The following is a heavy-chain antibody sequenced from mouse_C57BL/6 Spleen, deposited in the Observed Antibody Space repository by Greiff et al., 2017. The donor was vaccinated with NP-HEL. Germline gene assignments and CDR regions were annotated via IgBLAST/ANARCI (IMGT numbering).Heavy chain of an antibody. Sequence: EVKLVESGGGLVKPGGSLKLSCAASGFTFSDYGMHWVRQAPEKGLEWVAYISSGSSTIYYADTVKGRFTISRDNAKNTLFLQMTSLRSEDTAMYYCARRAGWYFDVWGTGTTVTVSS. CDR1: GFTFSDYG. CDR3: ARRAGWYFDV. D-gene: IGHD3-1*01. V-gene: IGHV5-17*01. J-gene: IGHJ1*03. CDR2: ISSGSSTI.